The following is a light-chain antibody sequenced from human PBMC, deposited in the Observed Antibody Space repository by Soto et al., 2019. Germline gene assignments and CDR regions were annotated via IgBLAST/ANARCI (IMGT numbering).Light chain of an antibody. CDR1: QSVSSSY. J-gene: IGKJ5*01. CDR3: QQYGYSPIT. CDR2: GAS. V-gene: IGKV3-20*01. Sequence: IVLTQSPGTLSLSPLEIATLSFMASQSVSSSYLAWYQQKPGQAPRLLIYGASSRATGIPDRFSGSGSGTDFTLTIDGLEPEDFVVYYCQQYGYSPITFGQGTRLEIK.